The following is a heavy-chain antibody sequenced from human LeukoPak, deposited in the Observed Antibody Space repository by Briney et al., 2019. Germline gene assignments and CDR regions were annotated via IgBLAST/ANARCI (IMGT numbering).Heavy chain of an antibody. V-gene: IGHV3-23*01. J-gene: IGHJ4*02. CDR1: GFSFISYA. Sequence: GGSLKLSCAASGFSFISYAMSWVRQAPGKGLEWVSGMSGLGSSSYYADSVKGRFTISRDKSKNTLYLQMNSLRPEDTAVYYCAKILGGSYPDPFDYWGQGTLVTVSS. CDR2: MSGLGSSS. CDR3: AKILGGSYPDPFDY. D-gene: IGHD1-26*01.